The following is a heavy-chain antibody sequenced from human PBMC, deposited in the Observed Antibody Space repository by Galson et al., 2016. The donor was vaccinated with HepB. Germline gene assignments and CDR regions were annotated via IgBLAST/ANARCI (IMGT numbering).Heavy chain of an antibody. CDR2: IWYDGSVK. V-gene: IGHV3-33*03. CDR3: TRAQHNGDELDY. D-gene: IGHD4-17*01. Sequence: SLRLSCAASGFTFRSYAMHWVRQAPGKGLEWVAVIWYDGSVKYYAASVKGRFTISRDNSKNTLYLELNSLRADDTAVYYCTRAQHNGDELDYWGQGTLVTVSS. CDR1: GFTFRSYA. J-gene: IGHJ4*02.